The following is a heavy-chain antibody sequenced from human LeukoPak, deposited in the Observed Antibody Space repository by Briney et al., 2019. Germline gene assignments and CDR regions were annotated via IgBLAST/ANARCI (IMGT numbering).Heavy chain of an antibody. CDR3: ARFVYSSGSMDV. V-gene: IGHV4-59*08. CDR2: ISYTGST. J-gene: IGHJ6*02. Sequence: PSETLSLTCTVSGVSFSGYYWSWIRQPPGKGLEWIGYISYTGSTNFNPSLESRVTMSLDTSKNKFSLKLSSVTAADTAVYYCARFVYSSGSMDVWGQGTTVTVSS. D-gene: IGHD3-22*01. CDR1: GVSFSGYY.